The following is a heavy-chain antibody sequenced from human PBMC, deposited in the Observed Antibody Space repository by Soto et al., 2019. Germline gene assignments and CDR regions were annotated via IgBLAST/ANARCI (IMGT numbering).Heavy chain of an antibody. V-gene: IGHV3-33*01. J-gene: IGHJ6*02. Sequence: QVQLVESGGGVVQPGRSLRLSCAASGFTFSSYGMHWVRQAPGKGLEWVAVIWYDGSNKYYADSVKGRFTISRDNSKNTLYLQMNSLRAEDTAVYYCARESLDYYGMDVWGQGTTVTVSS. CDR3: ARESLDYYGMDV. CDR2: IWYDGSNK. CDR1: GFTFSSYG. D-gene: IGHD6-13*01.